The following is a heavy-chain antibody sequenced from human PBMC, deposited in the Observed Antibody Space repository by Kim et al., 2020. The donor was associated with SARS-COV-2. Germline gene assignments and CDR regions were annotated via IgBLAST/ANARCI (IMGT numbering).Heavy chain of an antibody. CDR2: GTTT. Sequence: GTTTNYADSVKGRFTISRDNAKNTMYLQMNSLRAEDTALYYCTRDSVATDWGQGTLVTVSS. V-gene: IGHV3-74*01. CDR3: TRDSVATD. J-gene: IGHJ4*02.